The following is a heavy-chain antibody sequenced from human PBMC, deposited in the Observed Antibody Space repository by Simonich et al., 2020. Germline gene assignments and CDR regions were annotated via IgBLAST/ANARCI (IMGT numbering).Heavy chain of an antibody. V-gene: IGHV3-7*01. CDR2: IKQDGSEK. D-gene: IGHD3-9*01. CDR1: GFTFSSYW. CDR3: ARFRGRYFDWLFDY. J-gene: IGHJ4*02. Sequence: EVQLVESGGGLVQPGGSLRLSCAASGFTFSSYWMGWVRQAPGKRRGWGANIKQDGSEKYYVDSGKGRFTISRDNAKNSLYLQMNSLRAEDTAVYYCARFRGRYFDWLFDYWGQGTLVTVSS.